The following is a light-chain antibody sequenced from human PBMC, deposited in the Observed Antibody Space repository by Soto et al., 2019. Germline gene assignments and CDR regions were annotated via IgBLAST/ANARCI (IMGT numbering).Light chain of an antibody. CDR1: QGSSSY. Sequence: DFQLTQSPSFLSASVGERVTITCRASQGSSSYLDWFQQKPGKATKLLIYAASTLQSGVPSRFSGRGSGTEFTLTISSLQPEDFATYYCQQLNDFSITFGQGTRLEIK. CDR2: AAS. V-gene: IGKV1-9*01. J-gene: IGKJ5*01. CDR3: QQLNDFSIT.